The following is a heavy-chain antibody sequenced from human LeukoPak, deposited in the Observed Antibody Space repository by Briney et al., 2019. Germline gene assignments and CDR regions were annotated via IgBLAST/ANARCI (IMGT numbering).Heavy chain of an antibody. CDR1: GGSIRDDQ. D-gene: IGHD3-10*01. V-gene: IGHV4-4*07. CDR3: ATSFGYKVAPFDL. Sequence: SETLSLTCAVSGGSIRDDQWSWIRQPPGKGLEWIGHINTNGGTDYNPSLRSRLTFSVDTSRDQFSLKLSSVTAADTAMKYCATSFGYKVAPFDLWGQGTLVTVSS. J-gene: IGHJ4*02. CDR2: INTNGGT.